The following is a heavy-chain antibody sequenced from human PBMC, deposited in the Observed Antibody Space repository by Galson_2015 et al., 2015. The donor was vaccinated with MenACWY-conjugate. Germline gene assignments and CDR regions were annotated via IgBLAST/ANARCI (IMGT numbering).Heavy chain of an antibody. J-gene: IGHJ4*02. V-gene: IGHV5-10-1*01. CDR3: VRHKGTSWIDD. Sequence: QSGAEVTEPGESLRISCKGSGSRYTSYWISWVRQMPGKGLEWMGRIDPTDSYSNYNPSFQGHVTLSVDKAINTAYLQWSSLKASDTAIYFCVRHKGTSWIDDWGQGTLVIVSS. CDR2: IDPTDSYS. D-gene: IGHD2-2*01. CDR1: GSRYTSYW.